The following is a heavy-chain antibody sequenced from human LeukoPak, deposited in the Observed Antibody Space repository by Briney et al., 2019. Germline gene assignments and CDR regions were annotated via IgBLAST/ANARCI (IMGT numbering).Heavy chain of an antibody. D-gene: IGHD2-2*01. Sequence: ASVKVSCKASGYTFTIYGISWVPQAPGQGLEWMGWISAYNGNTNYAQKLQGRVTMTTDTSTSTAYMELRSLRSDDTAVYYCARDDCSSTSCYLYYFDYWGQGTLVTVSS. CDR1: GYTFTIYG. V-gene: IGHV1-18*01. CDR3: ARDDCSSTSCYLYYFDY. CDR2: ISAYNGNT. J-gene: IGHJ4*02.